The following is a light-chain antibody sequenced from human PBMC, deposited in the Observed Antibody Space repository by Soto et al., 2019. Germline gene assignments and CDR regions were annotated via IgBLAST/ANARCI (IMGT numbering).Light chain of an antibody. CDR3: QQDYIYPWT. CDR2: DAS. V-gene: IGKV1-5*01. Sequence: DIQMTQSPSTLSASVGDRVTITCRASQSISSWLAWYQQKPGKAPKLLIYDASSLESGVPSRFSGSGSGTEFTLTISSLQPDDFATYYCQQDYIYPWTFGQGTKVDIK. J-gene: IGKJ1*01. CDR1: QSISSW.